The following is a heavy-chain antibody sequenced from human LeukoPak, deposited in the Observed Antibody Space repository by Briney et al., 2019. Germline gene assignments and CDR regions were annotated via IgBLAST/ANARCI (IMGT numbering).Heavy chain of an antibody. CDR2: LNPHNGDT. CDR3: RIVDHRMSFYTSCLGEGAIISDS. D-gene: IGHD3-10*01. Sequence: AWVTVSCKSSGYTFSGYYMHWVRQAPGQGLEWMGWLNPHNGDTSYVQKFQGRVTMTRETSISTAFMELSSLRSDDTAVYCARIVDHRMSFYTSCLGEGAIISDS. CDR1: GYTFSGYY. V-gene: IGHV1-2*02. J-gene: IGHJ5*01.